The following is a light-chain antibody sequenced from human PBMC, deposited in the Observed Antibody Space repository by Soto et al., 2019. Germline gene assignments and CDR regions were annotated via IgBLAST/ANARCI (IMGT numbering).Light chain of an antibody. V-gene: IGKV3-11*01. Sequence: EVVSTQSPYTLSCSPGERATPLCRASQSVSNFLAWYQQKPGQDNRIIIYDTSDRATGLKDRFSGSGSGTDFTLTIRSLEPEDFAVFYCKQRSIWPWPFGHVTRLELK. J-gene: IGKJ5*01. CDR1: QSVSNF. CDR2: DTS. CDR3: KQRSIWPWP.